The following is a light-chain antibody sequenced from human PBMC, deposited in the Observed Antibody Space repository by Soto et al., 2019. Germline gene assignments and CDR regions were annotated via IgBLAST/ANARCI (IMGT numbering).Light chain of an antibody. V-gene: IGKV3-20*01. Sequence: ELVLAQSPGTLSLSPGERATLSCRASQSVTNSFLAWYQQKPGQAPRLLIYGASRRATGTPDRFTGSGSGTDFTLTISRLEPEDFAVYYCQQYVSSPWAFGQGTKVDIK. CDR1: QSVTNSF. CDR2: GAS. J-gene: IGKJ1*01. CDR3: QQYVSSPWA.